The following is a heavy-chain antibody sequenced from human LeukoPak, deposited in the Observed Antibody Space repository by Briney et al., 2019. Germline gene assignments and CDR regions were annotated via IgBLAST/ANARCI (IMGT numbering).Heavy chain of an antibody. CDR2: ISSSSYI. CDR1: GFTFSSYS. J-gene: IGHJ4*02. V-gene: IGHV3-21*01. D-gene: IGHD6-19*01. Sequence: GGSLRLSCAASGFTFSSYSMNWVRQAPGKGLEWVSSISSSSYIYYADSVKGRFTISRDNAKNSLYLQMNSLRAEDTAVYYCARAEAVAGTMLDYWGQGTLVTVSS. CDR3: ARAEAVAGTMLDY.